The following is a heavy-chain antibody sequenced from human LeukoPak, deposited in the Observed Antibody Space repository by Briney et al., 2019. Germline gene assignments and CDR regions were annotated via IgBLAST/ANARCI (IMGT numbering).Heavy chain of an antibody. D-gene: IGHD2-8*01. J-gene: IGHJ4*02. CDR1: GFTFSSYA. Sequence: QPGGSLRLSCAASGFTFSSYAMHWVRQAPGKGLEYVSAISSNGGSTYYANSVKGRFTISRDNSKNTLYLQMNSLRAEDTAVYYCAKDHHLGYCTNGVCYKGDPSGYWGQGTLVTVSS. CDR2: ISSNGGST. V-gene: IGHV3-64*01. CDR3: AKDHHLGYCTNGVCYKGDPSGY.